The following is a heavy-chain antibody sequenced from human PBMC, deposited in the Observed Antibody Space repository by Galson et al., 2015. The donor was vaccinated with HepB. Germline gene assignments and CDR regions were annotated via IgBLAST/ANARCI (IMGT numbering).Heavy chain of an antibody. D-gene: IGHD2-2*01. CDR2: INSRGST. V-gene: IGHV4-59*12. J-gene: IGHJ4*02. CDR1: GGALSSYL. CDR3: ARERVGGDFDH. Sequence: LSLTCTVSGGALSSYLWTWIRQPPGKGLEWVGYINSRGSTDYNPSPKSRVSISVDTSKKQFSLRLSSVTAADTAVYYCARERVGGDFDHWGQGTPVTVSS.